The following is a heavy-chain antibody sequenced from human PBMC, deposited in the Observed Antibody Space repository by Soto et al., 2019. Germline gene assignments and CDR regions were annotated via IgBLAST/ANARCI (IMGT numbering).Heavy chain of an antibody. D-gene: IGHD6-25*01. V-gene: IGHV4-39*02. Sequence: KTSETLSLTCTVSGGSISSSSYYWGWIRQPPGKGLEWIGSIYYSGSTYYNPSLKGRVTISVDTSKNQFSLKLSSVTAADTAVYYCAREPRSSGYDAFDIWGQGTMVTVSS. CDR2: IYYSGST. J-gene: IGHJ3*02. CDR1: GGSISSSSYY. CDR3: AREPRSSGYDAFDI.